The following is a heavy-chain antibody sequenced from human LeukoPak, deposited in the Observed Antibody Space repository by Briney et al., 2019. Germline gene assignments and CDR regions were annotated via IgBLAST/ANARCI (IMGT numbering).Heavy chain of an antibody. CDR1: GFTVSSNY. J-gene: IGHJ4*02. Sequence: GGSLRLSCAASGFTVSSNYMSWVRQAPGKGLEWVSVIYSGGSTYHADSVKGRFTISRDNSKNTLYLQMNSLRGEDTAVYYCAKRDYPESTHYYPLFDYWGQGTLVTVSS. V-gene: IGHV3-53*01. CDR2: IYSGGST. CDR3: AKRDYPESTHYYPLFDY. D-gene: IGHD3-10*01.